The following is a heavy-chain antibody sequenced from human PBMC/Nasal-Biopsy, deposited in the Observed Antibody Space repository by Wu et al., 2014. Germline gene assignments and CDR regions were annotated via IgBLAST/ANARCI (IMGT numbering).Heavy chain of an antibody. CDR2: IYWSDDK. J-gene: IGHJ5*02. D-gene: IGHD6-19*01. CDR1: GFSLNTTGVG. Sequence: LVKPTQTLTLTCTFSGFSLNTTGVGVGWIRQPPGKALEWLALIYWSDDKRYRPSLKSRLAITKDTSKNQVVLTMTNMDPVDTGTYYCAHGQQWLVDWFDPLGPGNPWSPSPQ. V-gene: IGHV2-5*01. CDR3: AHGQQWLVDWFDP.